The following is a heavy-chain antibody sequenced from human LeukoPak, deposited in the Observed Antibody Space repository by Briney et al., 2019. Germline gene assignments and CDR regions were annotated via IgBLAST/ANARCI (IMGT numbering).Heavy chain of an antibody. V-gene: IGHV4-59*01. Sequence: SETLSLTCTVSGGSISTYYWSWIRQPPGKGLEWIGYIYYSGSTSYNPSLKSRVTISVDTSKNQFSLKLSSVTAADTAVYYCARGPKKITMIVVVITGGDAFDIWGQGTMVTVSS. J-gene: IGHJ3*02. D-gene: IGHD3-22*01. CDR1: GGSISTYY. CDR2: IYYSGST. CDR3: ARGPKKITMIVVVITGGDAFDI.